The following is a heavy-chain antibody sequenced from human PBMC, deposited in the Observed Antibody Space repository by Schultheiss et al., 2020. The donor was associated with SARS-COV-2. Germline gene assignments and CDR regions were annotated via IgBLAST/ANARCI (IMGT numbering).Heavy chain of an antibody. CDR2: INHSGST. D-gene: IGHD4-23*01. Sequence: SETLSLTCAVYGGSFSGYYWSWIRQPPGKGLEWIGEINHSGSTNYNPSLKSRVTISVDTSKNQFSLKLSSVTAADTAVYYCARGGGSWYFQHWGRGTLVTVSS. CDR3: ARGGGSWYFQH. V-gene: IGHV4-34*01. CDR1: GGSFSGYY. J-gene: IGHJ1*01.